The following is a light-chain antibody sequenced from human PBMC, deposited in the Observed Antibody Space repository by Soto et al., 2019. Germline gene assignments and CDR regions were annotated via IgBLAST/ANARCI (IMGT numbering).Light chain of an antibody. CDR2: SNN. J-gene: IGLJ2*01. V-gene: IGLV1-44*01. Sequence: QSVLTQPPSASGTPGQRVTISCSGSSSNIGSHTVNWYQQLPGTAPKLLIYSNNQRPSGVPDRFSGSKSGTSASLAISGLQYEDEADYYWAAWDDSLNGVVFGGGTKLTVL. CDR1: SSNIGSHT. CDR3: AAWDDSLNGVV.